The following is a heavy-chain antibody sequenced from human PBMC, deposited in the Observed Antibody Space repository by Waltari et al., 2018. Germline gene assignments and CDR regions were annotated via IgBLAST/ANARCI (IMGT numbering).Heavy chain of an antibody. CDR1: GDSIGSSSFH. V-gene: IGHV4-39*01. D-gene: IGHD2-15*01. J-gene: IGHJ3*02. Sequence: QLQLQESGPGLVEPSETLSLTCSVSGDSIGSSSFHWGWVRQSPGQGLEWIGSISDGGRTYFHPSLKSRVTVSVDTSKNQFSLKLTSVTAADTATYYCARHSDRYSCECGFDIWGQGTKVTVSS. CDR2: ISDGGRT. CDR3: ARHSDRYSCECGFDI.